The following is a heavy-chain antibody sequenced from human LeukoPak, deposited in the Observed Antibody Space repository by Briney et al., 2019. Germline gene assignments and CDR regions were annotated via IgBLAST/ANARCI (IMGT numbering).Heavy chain of an antibody. V-gene: IGHV3-49*03. CDR1: GFTFGDYA. Sequence: GGSLRLSCTASGFTFGDYAMSWFRQAPGKGLEWVGFIRSKAYGGTTEYAAPVKGRFTISRDDSKSIAYLQMNSLKTEDTAVYYCTREMTSRLYSSSWYVRHDAFDIWGQGTMVTVSS. D-gene: IGHD6-13*01. CDR2: IRSKAYGGTT. CDR3: TREMTSRLYSSSWYVRHDAFDI. J-gene: IGHJ3*02.